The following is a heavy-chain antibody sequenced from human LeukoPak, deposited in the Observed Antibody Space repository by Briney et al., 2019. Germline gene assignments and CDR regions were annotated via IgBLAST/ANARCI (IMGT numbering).Heavy chain of an antibody. CDR2: ISGSGGTT. V-gene: IGHV3-23*01. CDR1: GFIFSSYA. D-gene: IGHD3-22*01. CDR3: ARDLHYYDSRDAFDI. Sequence: GGSLRLSCAASGFIFSSYAMNWVRQAPGKGLEWVSGISGSGGTTYYADSVKGRFTISRDNSKNTLYLQMNSLRAEDTAVYYCARDLHYYDSRDAFDIWGQGTMVTVSS. J-gene: IGHJ3*02.